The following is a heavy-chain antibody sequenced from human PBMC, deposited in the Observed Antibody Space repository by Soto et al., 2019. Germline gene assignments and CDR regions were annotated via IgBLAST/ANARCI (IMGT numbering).Heavy chain of an antibody. Sequence: SVKVSCDASGYTITGYYMHWVRQAPVQGLEWMGWINPNSGGTNYSQKIQGWVTMTRDTSISTAYMELSRLRSDDTAVYYCARAGGSRTTMLRGVITLGLYNWFDPWGQGTLVTVSS. CDR3: ARAGGSRTTMLRGVITLGLYNWFDP. CDR1: GYTITGYY. J-gene: IGHJ5*02. CDR2: INPNSGGT. V-gene: IGHV1-2*04. D-gene: IGHD3-10*01.